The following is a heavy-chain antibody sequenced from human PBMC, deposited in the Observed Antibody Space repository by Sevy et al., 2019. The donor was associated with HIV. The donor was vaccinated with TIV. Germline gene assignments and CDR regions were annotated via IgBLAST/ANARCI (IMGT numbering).Heavy chain of an antibody. CDR2: IAQDGNEQ. V-gene: IGHV3-7*01. D-gene: IGHD3-10*01. CDR1: EFIFSNYW. J-gene: IGHJ4*02. Sequence: GESLKISCATSEFIFSNYWMTWVHQAPGKGLEWVANIAQDGNEQFYVDSVKGRFTISRDNAKNSLYLQMSSLRVEDTAVYYCARDQGRGLYYWGQGALVTVSS. CDR3: ARDQGRGLYY.